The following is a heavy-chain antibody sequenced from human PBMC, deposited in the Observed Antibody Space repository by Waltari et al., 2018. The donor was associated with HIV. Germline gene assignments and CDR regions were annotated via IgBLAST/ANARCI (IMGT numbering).Heavy chain of an antibody. Sequence: QIQLVQSGAEVKKPGASVRVSCKAYGYHFSDYRVSWVRQAPGQGLEWMGWISAYNGTTEYARDFKGRVTMTTDTATSTAYVDLRGLRFDDFWSGYDYWGQGTLVTVS. V-gene: IGHV1-18*02. J-gene: IGHJ4*02. CDR2: ISAYNGTT. CDR3: Y. D-gene: IGHD3-3*01. CDR1: GYHFSDYR.